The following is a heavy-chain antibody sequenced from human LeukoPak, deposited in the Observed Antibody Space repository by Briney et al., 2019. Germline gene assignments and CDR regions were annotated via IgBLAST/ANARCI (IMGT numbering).Heavy chain of an antibody. CDR3: ARDRWFDC. V-gene: IGHV4-59*01. CDR1: GDSFITNY. Sequence: SETLSLTCTVSGDSFITNYWSWIRQSPGKGLEGIGYIIYSGSTTYNPSLKSRVTIPLDTSKNQFSLKLSSVTAADTAVYYCARDRWFDCWGQGTLVTVSS. CDR2: IIYSGST. J-gene: IGHJ5*01.